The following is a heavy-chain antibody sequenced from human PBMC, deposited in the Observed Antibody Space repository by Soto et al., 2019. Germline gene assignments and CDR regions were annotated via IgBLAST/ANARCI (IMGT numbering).Heavy chain of an antibody. CDR3: ARGLSSDTVDS. V-gene: IGHV4-30-4*01. Sequence: QVQLQESGPGLVKPSQTLSLACTVSGGSISNNHYYWSWIRQSPGKGLEWIGHIFDSGSTYNNPSLNSRVSISVDTSKNQFSLKLSSVTAADTAVYCCARGLSSDTVDSWGQGTLVTVSS. J-gene: IGHJ4*02. CDR2: IFDSGST. D-gene: IGHD5-18*01. CDR1: GGSISNNHYY.